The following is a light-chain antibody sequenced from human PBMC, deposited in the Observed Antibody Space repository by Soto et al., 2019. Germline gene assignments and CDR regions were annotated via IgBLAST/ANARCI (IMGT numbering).Light chain of an antibody. Sequence: EIVLTQSPGTLSLSPGERATLSCRASQSVSSSYLAWYQQKFGQAPRLLIYGASSRATGIQDRFSGSGSGTDFTLTIRRLEPEDFAVYYCNHYGSSSWTFGQGTKVDIK. CDR3: NHYGSSSWT. V-gene: IGKV3-20*01. J-gene: IGKJ1*01. CDR2: GAS. CDR1: QSVSSSY.